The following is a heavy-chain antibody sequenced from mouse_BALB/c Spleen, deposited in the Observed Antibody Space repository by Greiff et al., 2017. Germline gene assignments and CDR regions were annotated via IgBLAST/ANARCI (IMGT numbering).Heavy chain of an antibody. V-gene: IGHV5-6*01. D-gene: IGHD2-3*01. J-gene: IGHJ1*01. CDR3: ARKRNDGYTWYFDV. CDR1: GFTFSSYG. Sequence: EVQLKESGGDLVKPGGSLKLSCAASGFTFSSYGMSWVRQTPDKRLEWVATISSGGSYTYYPDSVKGRFTISRDNAKNTLYLQMSSLKSEDTAMYYCARKRNDGYTWYFDVWGAGTTVTVSS. CDR2: ISSGGSYT.